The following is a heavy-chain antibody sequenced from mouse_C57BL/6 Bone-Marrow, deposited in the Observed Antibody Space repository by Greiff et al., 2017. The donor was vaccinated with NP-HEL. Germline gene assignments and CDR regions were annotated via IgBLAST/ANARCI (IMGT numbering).Heavy chain of an antibody. Sequence: DVHLVESGGGLVQPKGSLKLSCAASGFSFNTYAMNWVRQAPGKGLEWVARIRSKSNNYATYYADSVKDRFTISRDDSESMLYLQMNNLKTEDTAMYYCVRDYYGSIWYFDVWGTGTTVTVSS. D-gene: IGHD1-1*01. J-gene: IGHJ1*03. CDR3: VRDYYGSIWYFDV. V-gene: IGHV10-1*01. CDR2: IRSKSNNYAT. CDR1: GFSFNTYA.